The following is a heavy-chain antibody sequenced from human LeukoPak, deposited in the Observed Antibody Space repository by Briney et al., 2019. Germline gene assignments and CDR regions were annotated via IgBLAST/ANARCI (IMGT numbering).Heavy chain of an antibody. CDR3: ARGVGAETAGNY. CDR1: GGSFSGYY. D-gene: IGHD1-26*01. CDR2: INHSGST. J-gene: IGHJ4*02. V-gene: IGHV4-34*01. Sequence: SETLSLTCAVYGGSFSGYYWSWIRQPPGKGLEWIGEINHSGSTNYNPSLKSRVTMSLDTSKNQFSLKLNSVTAADTAVYYCARGVGAETAGNYWGQGTLVTVSS.